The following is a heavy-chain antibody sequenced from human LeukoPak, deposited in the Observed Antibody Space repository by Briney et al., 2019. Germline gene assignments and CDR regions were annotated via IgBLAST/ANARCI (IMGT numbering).Heavy chain of an antibody. CDR1: GFTFSSYW. J-gene: IGHJ4*02. CDR3: ARGGGYCSGGSCSYPGFADY. D-gene: IGHD2-15*01. Sequence: GGSLRLSCAASGFTFSSYWMSWVRQAPGKGLEWVANIKQDGSEKYYVDSVKGRFTISRDNAKNSLYLQMNSLRAEDTAVYYCARGGGYCSGGSCSYPGFADYWGQGTLVTVSS. V-gene: IGHV3-7*01. CDR2: IKQDGSEK.